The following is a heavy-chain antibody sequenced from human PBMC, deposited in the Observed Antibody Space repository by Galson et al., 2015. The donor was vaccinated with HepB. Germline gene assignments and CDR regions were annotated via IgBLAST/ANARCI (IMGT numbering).Heavy chain of an antibody. V-gene: IGHV3-21*01. CDR2: MSSSTNYI. Sequence: SLRLSCAASGSILSSYSMNWVRQAPGKGLEWVSSMSSSTNYIYYADSVKGRFTVSIDNAKNSLFLQMNSLRAEDTAVYYCAPNTLAAVMRASGLDVWGQGTAVTVSS. J-gene: IGHJ6*02. D-gene: IGHD2-2*01. CDR3: APNTLAAVMRASGLDV. CDR1: GSILSSYS.